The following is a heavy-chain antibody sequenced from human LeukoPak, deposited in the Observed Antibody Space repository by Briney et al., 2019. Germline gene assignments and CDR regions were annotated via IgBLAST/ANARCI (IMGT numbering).Heavy chain of an antibody. D-gene: IGHD4-17*01. CDR1: GYTFTSYD. CDR3: ARDRWAYGHFDY. CDR2: MNPNSGNT. J-gene: IGHJ4*02. V-gene: IGHV1-8*01. Sequence: ASVKVSCKASGYTFTSYDINWVRQATGQGLEWMGWMNPNSGNTGYAQKFQGRVTMTRNTSISTVYMELSSLRSEDTAVYYCARDRWAYGHFDYWGQGTLVTVSS.